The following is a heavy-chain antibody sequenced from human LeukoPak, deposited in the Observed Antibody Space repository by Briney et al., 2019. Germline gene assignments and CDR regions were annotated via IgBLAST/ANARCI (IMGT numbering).Heavy chain of an antibody. J-gene: IGHJ4*02. CDR3: ARHQYSGSYYHY. Sequence: SETLSLTCNVSGGSVSISSYFWGCIRQPPGKGLEWIVSIYYSGNTYYNPSLKSRVTISIDTSKNQFSLRLTSVTAADTAVYYCARHQYSGSYYHYWGQGTLVTVSS. CDR1: GGSVSISSYF. CDR2: IYYSGNT. V-gene: IGHV4-39*01. D-gene: IGHD1-26*01.